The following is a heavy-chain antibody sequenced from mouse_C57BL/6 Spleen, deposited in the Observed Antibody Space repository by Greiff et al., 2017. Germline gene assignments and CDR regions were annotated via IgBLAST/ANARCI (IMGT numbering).Heavy chain of an antibody. CDR2: IDPETGGT. Sequence: QVQLQQSGAELVRPGASVTLSCKASGYTFTDYEMHWVKQTPVHGLEWIGAIDPETGGTAYNQKFKGKAILTADKSSSTAYMELRSLTSEDSAVYYCTRRDGNTHYFDYWGQGTTLTVSS. J-gene: IGHJ2*01. CDR1: GYTFTDYE. CDR3: TRRDGNTHYFDY. D-gene: IGHD2-1*01. V-gene: IGHV1-15*01.